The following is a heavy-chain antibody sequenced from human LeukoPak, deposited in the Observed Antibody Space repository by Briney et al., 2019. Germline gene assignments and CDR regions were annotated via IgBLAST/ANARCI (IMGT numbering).Heavy chain of an antibody. CDR2: ISGSGGST. CDR3: AKGSQYYDILTGYTYYYYYYGMDV. Sequence: GGSLRLSCAASGFTFSSYAMSWVRQAPGKGLEWVSAISGSGGSTYYADSVKGRFTISRDNSKNTLYLQMNSLRAEDTAVYYCAKGSQYYDILTGYTYYYYYYGMDVWGQGTTVTVSS. D-gene: IGHD3-9*01. J-gene: IGHJ6*02. CDR1: GFTFSSYA. V-gene: IGHV3-23*01.